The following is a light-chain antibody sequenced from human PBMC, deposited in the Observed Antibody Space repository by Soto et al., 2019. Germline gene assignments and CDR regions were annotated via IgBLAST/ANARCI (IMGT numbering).Light chain of an antibody. Sequence: QSALTQPPSVSGSPGQSVTISCTGTSSDVGNYNRVSWYQQPPGTAPKLIIYEVSNRPSGVPDRFSGSKSGNTASLTISGLQAEDEADYYCSSYTSSSTLVVFGGGTKFTVL. CDR1: SSDVGNYNR. CDR3: SSYTSSSTLVV. J-gene: IGLJ2*01. V-gene: IGLV2-18*02. CDR2: EVS.